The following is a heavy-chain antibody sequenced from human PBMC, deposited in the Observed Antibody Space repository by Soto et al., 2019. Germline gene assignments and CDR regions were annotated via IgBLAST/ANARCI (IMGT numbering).Heavy chain of an antibody. V-gene: IGHV3-30-3*01. J-gene: IGHJ4*02. CDR1: GFTFSSYA. CDR3: ARDREGGYCSGGSCAHDY. Sequence: QVQLVESGGGVVQPGRSLRLSCAASGFTFSSYAMHWVRQAPGKGLEWVAVISYDGSNKYYADSVKGRFTISRDNSKHTLYLQMNSLRAEDTAVYYCARDREGGYCSGGSCAHDYWGQGTLVTVSS. CDR2: ISYDGSNK. D-gene: IGHD2-15*01.